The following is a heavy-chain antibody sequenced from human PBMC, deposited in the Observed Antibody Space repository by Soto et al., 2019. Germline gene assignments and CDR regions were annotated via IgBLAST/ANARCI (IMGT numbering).Heavy chain of an antibody. Sequence: SQTLSLTCVGSGDTVSSNSVAWNWVRQSPSRGLEWLGRTYYRSRWYSDYAVSVRSRIDINADTSKNQFSLKLSSVTAADTAVYYCARDGWVTGTTGYYGMDVWGQGTTVTVSS. CDR3: ARDGWVTGTTGYYGMDV. V-gene: IGHV6-1*01. CDR2: TYYRSRWYS. D-gene: IGHD1-7*01. J-gene: IGHJ6*02. CDR1: GDTVSSNSVA.